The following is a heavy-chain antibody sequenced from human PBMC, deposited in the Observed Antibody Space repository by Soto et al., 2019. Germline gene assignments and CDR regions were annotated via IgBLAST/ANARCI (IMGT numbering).Heavy chain of an antibody. CDR2: IGTAGDT. CDR1: GFTFSSYD. J-gene: IGHJ6*02. Sequence: GGSLTLSCAASGFTFSSYDMHWVRQATGKGLEWVSAIGTAGDTYYPGSVKGRFTISRENAKNSLYLQMNSLRAEDTAVYYCAREGMDRGYYYRVEVWGQGTTVTVSS. V-gene: IGHV3-13*01. D-gene: IGHD3-10*01. CDR3: AREGMDRGYYYRVEV.